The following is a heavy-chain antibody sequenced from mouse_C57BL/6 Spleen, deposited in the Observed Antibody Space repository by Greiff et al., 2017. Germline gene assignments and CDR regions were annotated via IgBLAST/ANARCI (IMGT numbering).Heavy chain of an antibody. CDR1: GYTFTSYW. J-gene: IGHJ1*03. V-gene: IGHV1-69*01. CDR3: ARPFITTVVDYWYFDV. CDR2: IDPSDSYT. D-gene: IGHD1-1*01. Sequence: QVQLQQSGAELVMPGASVKLSCKASGYTFTSYWMHWVKQRPGQGLEWIGEIDPSDSYTNYNQKFKGKSTLTVDKSYSTAYMQLSSLTSDDSAVYYGARPFITTVVDYWYFDVWGTGTTVTVSP.